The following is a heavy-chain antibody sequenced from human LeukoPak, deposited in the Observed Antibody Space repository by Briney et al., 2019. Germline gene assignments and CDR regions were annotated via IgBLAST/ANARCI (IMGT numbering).Heavy chain of an antibody. V-gene: IGHV3-48*03. J-gene: IGHJ4*02. CDR1: GFTFSSYE. CDR2: ISSSGSSI. CDR3: ARESYYDFWSGYYTGANYFDH. Sequence: GGSLRLSCVASGFTFSSYEMNWVRQAPGKGLEWLSYISSSGSSIYYADSVKGRFTISRGNAENSLYLQMNRLRAEDTAVYYCARESYYDFWSGYYTGANYFDHWGQGTLVTVSS. D-gene: IGHD3-3*01.